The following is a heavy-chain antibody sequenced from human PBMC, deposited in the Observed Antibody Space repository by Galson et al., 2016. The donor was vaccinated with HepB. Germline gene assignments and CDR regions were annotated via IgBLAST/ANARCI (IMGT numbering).Heavy chain of an antibody. CDR2: INHSGAA. V-gene: IGHV4-34*01. D-gene: IGHD2-2*01. J-gene: IGHJ5*02. CDR1: GGSFSGYS. Sequence: SETLSLTCVVSGGSFSGYSWDWIRQPPGKGLEWIGEINHSGAANYNPSLKSRVTISVDTSKNQFSLKLNSVTAADTAVYYCARDVPAFSKWFNPWGQGVPVTVSS. CDR3: ARDVPAFSKWFNP.